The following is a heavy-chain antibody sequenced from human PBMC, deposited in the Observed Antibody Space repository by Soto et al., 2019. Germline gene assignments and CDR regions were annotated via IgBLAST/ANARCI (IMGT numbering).Heavy chain of an antibody. CDR3: ARGGSRSQRDGY. V-gene: IGHV3-66*01. J-gene: IGHJ4*02. D-gene: IGHD1-26*01. CDR1: GFTVSNNY. Sequence: EVQVVESGGGLVQPGGSLRLSCAASGFTVSNNYMTWVRQAPGKGLEWVSLIYSRGGTDYADSVKGRFTIPRDNSKNMVYLQMTSMRVEDTAVYYCARGGSRSQRDGYWGQGARVPVSS. CDR2: IYSRGGT.